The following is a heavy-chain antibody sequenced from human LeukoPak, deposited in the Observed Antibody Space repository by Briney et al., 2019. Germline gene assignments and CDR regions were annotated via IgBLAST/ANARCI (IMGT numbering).Heavy chain of an antibody. J-gene: IGHJ6*03. CDR1: GGTFSSYA. Sequence: ASVKVSCKASGGTFSSYAISLVRQAPGQGLEWMGRIIPIFGTANYAQKFQGRVTITTDESTSTAYMELSSLRSEDTAVYYCARESLGPLYYYMDVWGKGTTVTVSS. V-gene: IGHV1-69*05. CDR3: ARESLGPLYYYMDV. CDR2: IIPIFGTA.